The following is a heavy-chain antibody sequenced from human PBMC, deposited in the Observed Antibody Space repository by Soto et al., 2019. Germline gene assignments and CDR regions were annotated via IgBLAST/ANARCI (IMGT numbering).Heavy chain of an antibody. CDR2: IYPGDSDT. D-gene: IGHD3-22*01. Sequence: GESLKISCKGSGYSFTSYWIGWVRQMPGKGLEWMGIIYPGDSDTRYSPSFQGQVTISADKSISTAYLQWSSLKASDTAMYYCARLGGWRVDSSGLIDYWGQGTLVTVSS. CDR3: ARLGGWRVDSSGLIDY. V-gene: IGHV5-51*01. J-gene: IGHJ4*02. CDR1: GYSFTSYW.